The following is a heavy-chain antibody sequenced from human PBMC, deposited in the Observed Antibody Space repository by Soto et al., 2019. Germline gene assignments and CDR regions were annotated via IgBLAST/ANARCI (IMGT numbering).Heavy chain of an antibody. Sequence: EVQLVESGGGLVQPGGSLRLSCAASGFTFSSFWMHWIRQAPGKGLVWVSRINRDGGEIYYADSVRGRFTVSRDNAKNTLYLQMNSLRADDTAVYYCVRAWAGYWGQGTLVTVSS. J-gene: IGHJ4*02. D-gene: IGHD6-19*01. CDR2: INRDGGEI. CDR3: VRAWAGY. CDR1: GFTFSSFW. V-gene: IGHV3-74*01.